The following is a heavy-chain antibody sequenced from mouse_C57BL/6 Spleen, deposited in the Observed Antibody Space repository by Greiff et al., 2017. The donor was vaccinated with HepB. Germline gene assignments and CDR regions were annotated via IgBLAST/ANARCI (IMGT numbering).Heavy chain of an antibody. CDR2: INPSSGST. V-gene: IGHV1-7*01. J-gene: IGHJ4*01. CDR3: ARHGSSLYYAMDY. Sequence: VQLQQSGAELAKPGASVKLSCKASGYTFTSYWMHWVKQRPGQGLEWIGYINPSSGSTKYNQKFKDKPTLTADNSSSTAYMQLSSLTYEDSAVYYCARHGSSLYYAMDYWGQGTSVTVSS. D-gene: IGHD1-1*01. CDR1: GYTFTSYW.